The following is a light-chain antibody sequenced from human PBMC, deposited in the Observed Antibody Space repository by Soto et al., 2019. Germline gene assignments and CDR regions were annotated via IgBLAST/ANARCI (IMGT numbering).Light chain of an antibody. CDR2: DVT. Sequence: QSPLTQPRTVSGSPGQSGTISCTGTSGDVGGYNYVSWYQQHPGKAPKLMISDVTKRPSGVPDRFSGSKSGNTASLTISGLQADDEADYYCFSYATSLYVFGTGTKLTVL. CDR3: FSYATSLYV. CDR1: SGDVGGYNY. V-gene: IGLV2-11*01. J-gene: IGLJ1*01.